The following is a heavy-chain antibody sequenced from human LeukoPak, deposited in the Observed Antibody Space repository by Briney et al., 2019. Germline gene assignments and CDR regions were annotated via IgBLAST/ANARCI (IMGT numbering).Heavy chain of an antibody. CDR3: ATNYGSGSYLPIDY. CDR1: GYTLTELS. Sequence: ASVKVSCKVSGYTLTELSMHWVRQAPGKGLEWIGGFDPEDGETIYAQKFQGRVTMTEDTSTDTAYMELSSLRSEDTAVYYCATNYGSGSYLPIDYWGQGTLVTVSS. V-gene: IGHV1-24*01. J-gene: IGHJ4*02. CDR2: FDPEDGET. D-gene: IGHD3-10*01.